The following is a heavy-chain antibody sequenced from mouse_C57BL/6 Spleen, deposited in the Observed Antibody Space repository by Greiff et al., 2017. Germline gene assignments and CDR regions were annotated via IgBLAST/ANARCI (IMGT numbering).Heavy chain of an antibody. CDR2: ISDGGSYT. V-gene: IGHV5-4*01. Sequence: EVKLVESGGGLVKPGGSLKLSCAASGFTFSSYAMSWVRQTPEKRLEWVATISDGGSYTYYPDNVKGRFTISRDKAKNNLYLQMSHLKSEDTAMYYCARDGETTDWFAYWGQGTLVTVSA. CDR3: ARDGETTDWFAY. D-gene: IGHD1-1*01. J-gene: IGHJ3*01. CDR1: GFTFSSYA.